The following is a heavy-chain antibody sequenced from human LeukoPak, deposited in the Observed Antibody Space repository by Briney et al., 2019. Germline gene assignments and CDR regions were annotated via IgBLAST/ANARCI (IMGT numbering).Heavy chain of an antibody. J-gene: IGHJ4*02. CDR1: GFTFDDYA. Sequence: GGSLRLSCAASGFTFDDYAMHWVRQAPGKGLEWVSGISWNSGSIGYADSVKGRFTISRDNAKNSLYLQMNSLRPEDTALYYCAEDARWKSGQPYFDYWGQGTLVTVSS. CDR2: ISWNSGSI. D-gene: IGHD3-3*01. CDR3: AEDARWKSGQPYFDY. V-gene: IGHV3-9*01.